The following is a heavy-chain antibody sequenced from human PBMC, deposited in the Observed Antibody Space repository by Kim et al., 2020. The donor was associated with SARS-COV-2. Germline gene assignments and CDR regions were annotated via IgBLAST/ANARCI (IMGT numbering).Heavy chain of an antibody. CDR1: GGSFSGYY. Sequence: SETLSLTCAVYGGSFSGYYWSWIRQPPGKGLEWIGEINHSGSTNYNPSLKSRVTISVDTSKNQFSRKLSSVTAADTAVYYCARGGYSYGWVPLWAYNWFDPWGQGTLVTVSS. J-gene: IGHJ5*02. D-gene: IGHD5-18*01. CDR3: ARGGYSYGWVPLWAYNWFDP. V-gene: IGHV4-34*01. CDR2: INHSGST.